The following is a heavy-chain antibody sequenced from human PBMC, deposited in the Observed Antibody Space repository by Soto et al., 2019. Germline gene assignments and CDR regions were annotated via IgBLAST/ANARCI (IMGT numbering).Heavy chain of an antibody. D-gene: IGHD2-2*01. Sequence: QVQLVESGGGLVKPGGSLRLSCAASGFTFSDYYMSWIRQAPGKGLEWVSYISSSGSTIYYADSVKGRFTISRDNAKNSLYLQMNSLRAEDTAVYYCARDRVYCSSTSCYDYYYMDVWGKGTTVTVS. CDR1: GFTFSDYY. V-gene: IGHV3-11*01. J-gene: IGHJ6*03. CDR3: ARDRVYCSSTSCYDYYYMDV. CDR2: ISSSGSTI.